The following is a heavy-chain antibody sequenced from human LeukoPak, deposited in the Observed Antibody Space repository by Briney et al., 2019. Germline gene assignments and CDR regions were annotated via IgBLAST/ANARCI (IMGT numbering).Heavy chain of an antibody. CDR1: GYTFTSYY. CDR2: IIPVLDIA. Sequence: SVKVSCKASGYTFTSYYMHWVRQAPGQGLQWLGRIIPVLDIANLAQGFQGRVTITAEKFTSTVYMELSSLTSEDTAVYYCARDVGKKAAGTPYGMDVWGQGTTVTVSS. CDR3: ARDVGKKAAGTPYGMDV. V-gene: IGHV1-69*04. D-gene: IGHD6-13*01. J-gene: IGHJ6*02.